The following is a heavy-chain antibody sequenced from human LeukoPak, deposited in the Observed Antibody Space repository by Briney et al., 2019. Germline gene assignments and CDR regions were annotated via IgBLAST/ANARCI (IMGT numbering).Heavy chain of an antibody. V-gene: IGHV4-34*01. Sequence: SETLSLTCTVYGESFSGYSCTWIRQPPGKGLEWIAEVNHSGSTNYNPSLKSRVTISLDTSKNQFLLKLSSVTAADTAVYYCARGVYYGPGSYNWGQGTLVTVSS. CDR2: VNHSGST. CDR1: GESFSGYS. D-gene: IGHD3-10*01. CDR3: ARGVYYGPGSYN. J-gene: IGHJ4*02.